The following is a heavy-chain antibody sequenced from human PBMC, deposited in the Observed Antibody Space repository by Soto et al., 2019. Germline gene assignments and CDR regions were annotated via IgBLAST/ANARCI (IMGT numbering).Heavy chain of an antibody. J-gene: IGHJ3*02. D-gene: IGHD3-22*01. CDR2: IIPIFGTA. V-gene: IGHV1-69*05. Sequence: GASVKVSCKASGGTFSSCAISWVRQAPGQGLEWMGGIIPIFGTANYAQKFQGRVTITTDESTSTAYMELSSLRSEDTAVYYCARDCRKALTIITMIVGLYAFVSWGQGTMVTVSS. CDR3: ARDCRKALTIITMIVGLYAFVS. CDR1: GGTFSSCA.